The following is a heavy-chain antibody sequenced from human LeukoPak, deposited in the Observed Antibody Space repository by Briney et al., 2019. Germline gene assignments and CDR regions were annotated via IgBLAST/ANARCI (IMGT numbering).Heavy chain of an antibody. D-gene: IGHD3-16*01. CDR3: ARSFREFDY. J-gene: IGHJ4*02. V-gene: IGHV4-34*01. CDR2: INHSGST. Sequence: SETLSLTCAVYGGSFSGYYWSWIREPPGKGLEWIGEINHSGSTNYNPSLKSRVTISVDTSKNQFSLKLSSVTAADTAVYYCARSFREFDYWGQGTLVTVSS. CDR1: GGSFSGYY.